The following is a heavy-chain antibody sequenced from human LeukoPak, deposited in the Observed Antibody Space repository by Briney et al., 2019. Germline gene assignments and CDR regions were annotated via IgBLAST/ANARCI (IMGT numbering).Heavy chain of an antibody. Sequence: GASVKVSCKASGYTFTSYGISWVRQAPGQGLEWMGWINPNSGGTNYAQKFQGRVTMTRDTSISTAYMELSRLRSDDTAVYYCARDESFRPSITMIVVVTPFDYWGQGTLVTVSS. J-gene: IGHJ4*02. V-gene: IGHV1-2*02. D-gene: IGHD3-22*01. CDR2: INPNSGGT. CDR3: ARDESFRPSITMIVVVTPFDY. CDR1: GYTFTSYG.